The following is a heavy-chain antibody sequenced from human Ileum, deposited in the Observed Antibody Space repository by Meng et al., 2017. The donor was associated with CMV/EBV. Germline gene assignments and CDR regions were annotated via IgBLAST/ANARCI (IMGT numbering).Heavy chain of an antibody. CDR2: TAYRSKWDY. D-gene: IGHD6-6*01. J-gene: IGHJ4*02. CDR3: ARESELLRFDH. Sequence: QIQLQQAGAGLVKTSPTLSLTCDISGASVSTNNVAWNWIRQSPLRGLEWLGRTAYRSKWDYEYSVSVKSRITISPDTSKNQFSLQLRSVTPEDTAVYYCARESELLRFDHWGQGTLVTVFS. V-gene: IGHV6-1*01. CDR1: GASVSTNNVA.